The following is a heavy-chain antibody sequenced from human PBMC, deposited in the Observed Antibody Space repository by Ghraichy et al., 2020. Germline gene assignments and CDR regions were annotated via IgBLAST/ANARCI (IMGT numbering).Heavy chain of an antibody. Sequence: SETLSLTCTVSGGSVSSGSYYWSWIRQPPGKGLEWIGYIYYSGSTKYNPSLKSRVTISVDTSKNHLSLKLSSVTAADTAVYYCAREAGGDWYFDLWGRGTLVTVSS. CDR1: GGSVSSGSYY. J-gene: IGHJ2*01. D-gene: IGHD3-10*01. V-gene: IGHV4-61*03. CDR3: AREAGGDWYFDL. CDR2: IYYSGST.